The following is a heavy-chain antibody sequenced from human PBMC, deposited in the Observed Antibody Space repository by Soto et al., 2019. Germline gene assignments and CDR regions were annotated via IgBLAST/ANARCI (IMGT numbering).Heavy chain of an antibody. V-gene: IGHV1-58*01. CDR1: GFTFTSSA. J-gene: IGHJ5*02. CDR3: ARDLSLLFCSSTSCPGPYNGFAP. Sequence: SVKVSCKASGFTFTSSAVQWVRQARGQRLEWIGWIVVGSGNTNYAQKFQERVTITRDMSTSTAYMELSSLRSEDTAVYYCARDLSLLFCSSTSCPGPYNGFAPGGQGTLVTVSS. D-gene: IGHD2-2*01. CDR2: IVVGSGNT.